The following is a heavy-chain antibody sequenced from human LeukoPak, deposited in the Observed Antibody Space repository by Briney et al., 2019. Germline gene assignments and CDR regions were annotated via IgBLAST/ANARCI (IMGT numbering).Heavy chain of an antibody. CDR3: ATASSQAANLLAFEY. V-gene: IGHV1-18*01. CDR2: ISAYNGNT. Sequence: ASVKVSCKASGYTFTNYGISWVRQAPGQGLEWMGWISAYNGNTNYAQNLQGRVTMTTDTSTSTAHMELRSLTSDDTAVYYCATASSQAANLLAFEYWGQGTPVTVPS. J-gene: IGHJ4*02. D-gene: IGHD2-15*01. CDR1: GYTFTNYG.